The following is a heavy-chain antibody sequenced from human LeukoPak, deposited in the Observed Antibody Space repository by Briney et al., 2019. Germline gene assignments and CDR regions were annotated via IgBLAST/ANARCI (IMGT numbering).Heavy chain of an antibody. CDR1: DDSISGAYYY. Sequence: SSETLSLTCSVFDDSISGAYYYCGWIRQPPGQGLEWIGSIHHNGRIYYNPSLKSRLTIPVDPSKNQLSLNLSSVTAADTAVYYCARHDYYDSSGFFDSWGPGTPVTVSS. D-gene: IGHD3-22*01. V-gene: IGHV4-39*01. CDR2: IHHNGRI. J-gene: IGHJ5*01. CDR3: ARHDYYDSSGFFDS.